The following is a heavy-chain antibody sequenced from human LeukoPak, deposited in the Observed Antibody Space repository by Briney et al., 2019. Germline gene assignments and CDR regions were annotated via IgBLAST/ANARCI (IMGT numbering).Heavy chain of an antibody. D-gene: IGHD6-19*01. CDR1: GYTLTAYS. CDR2: ISAYTGNT. J-gene: IGHJ4*02. Sequence: ASVKLCCKASGYTLTAYSIIWTRQAPGQGLEWMGWISAYTGNTNYAQKLQGRVTMTTDTSTSTAYMELRSLRSDVTALYYCARKAVAGTGKFDYWGQGTLVTVSS. CDR3: ARKAVAGTGKFDY. V-gene: IGHV1-18*04.